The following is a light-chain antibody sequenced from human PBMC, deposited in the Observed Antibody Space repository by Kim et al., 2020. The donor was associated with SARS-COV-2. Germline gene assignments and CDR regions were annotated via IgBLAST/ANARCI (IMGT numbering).Light chain of an antibody. CDR2: TAS. CDR1: QGISRW. CDR3: KQYNSYHT. Sequence: DIQMTQSPSILSASVGDRINITCRASQGISRWLAWYQQKPGKAPKLLIHTASSLESGVPSRFSGSGSGTEFTLIISSLQPDDFATYYYKQYNSYHTLGQGTK. J-gene: IGKJ1*01. V-gene: IGKV1-5*03.